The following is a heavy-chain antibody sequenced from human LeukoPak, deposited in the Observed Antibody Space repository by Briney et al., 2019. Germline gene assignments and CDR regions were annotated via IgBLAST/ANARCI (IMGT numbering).Heavy chain of an antibody. J-gene: IGHJ3*02. D-gene: IGHD3-22*01. V-gene: IGHV1-46*01. Sequence: VASVKVSCKASGHIFTSYYMYWVRQAPGQGLEWMGIINPSGGSIRYAQKFQGRVTMTRDTSTSTVYMELSSLRSEDTAVYYCARGRNYYDTSGYYYEGDAFDIWGQGTMVTVSS. CDR1: GHIFTSYY. CDR2: INPSGGSI. CDR3: ARGRNYYDTSGYYYEGDAFDI.